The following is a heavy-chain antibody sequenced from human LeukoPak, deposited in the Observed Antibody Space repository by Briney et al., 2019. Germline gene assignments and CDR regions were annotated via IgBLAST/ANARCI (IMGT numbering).Heavy chain of an antibody. J-gene: IGHJ4*02. V-gene: IGHV3-7*01. Sequence: PGGSLRLSCAASGFTFSSYWMSWVRQAPGKGLEWVANIEQDGSEKYYVDSVKGRFTISRDNAKNSLYLQMNSLRAEDTAVYYCARDRVGVGAYDSLFDYWGQGTLVTVSS. CDR2: IEQDGSEK. CDR3: ARDRVGVGAYDSLFDY. CDR1: GFTFSSYW. D-gene: IGHD5-12*01.